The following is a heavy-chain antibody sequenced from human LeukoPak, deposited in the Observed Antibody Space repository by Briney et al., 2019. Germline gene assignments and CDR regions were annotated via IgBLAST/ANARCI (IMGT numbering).Heavy chain of an antibody. V-gene: IGHV1-69*04. D-gene: IGHD2/OR15-2a*01. J-gene: IGHJ4*02. Sequence: SVKVSCKASGGTFSSYAISWVRQAPGQGLEWMGRIIPILGIANYAQKFQGRVTITADKSTSTAYMGLSSLRSEDTAVYYCARDLATTEGSFDYWGQGTLVTVSS. CDR2: IIPILGIA. CDR3: ARDLATTEGSFDY. CDR1: GGTFSSYA.